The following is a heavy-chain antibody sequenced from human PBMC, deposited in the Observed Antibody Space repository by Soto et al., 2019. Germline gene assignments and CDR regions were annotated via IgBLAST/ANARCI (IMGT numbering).Heavy chain of an antibody. D-gene: IGHD3-22*01. Sequence: GKVSCKASGYTFTSYGISWVRQAPGQGLEWMGWISAYNGNTNYAQKLQGRVTMTTDTSTSTAYMELRSLRSDDTAVYYCASCNYYDSSGYYYYWGQGTLVTVSS. CDR1: GYTFTSYG. CDR2: ISAYNGNT. CDR3: ASCNYYDSSGYYYY. V-gene: IGHV1-18*04. J-gene: IGHJ4*02.